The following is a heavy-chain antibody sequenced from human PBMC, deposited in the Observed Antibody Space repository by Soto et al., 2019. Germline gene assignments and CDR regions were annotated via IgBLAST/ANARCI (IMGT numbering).Heavy chain of an antibody. CDR2: TGSGTGPG. D-gene: IGHD2-15*01. V-gene: IGHV1-69*06. J-gene: IGHJ4*02. Sequence: QVQLVQSGAEVKKPGSSVKVSCKASGGTFSTNPISWVRQAPGQGLEWMGGTGSGTGPGNHAQKFRGRLTITVDKSTSTVYMELSSLSSEDTAVHYCARRDSGGFYRYFDSWGQGTLVTVSS. CDR1: GGTFSTNP. CDR3: ARRDSGGFYRYFDS.